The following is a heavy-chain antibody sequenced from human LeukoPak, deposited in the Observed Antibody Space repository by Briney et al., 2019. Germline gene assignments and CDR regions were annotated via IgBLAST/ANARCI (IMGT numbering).Heavy chain of an antibody. CDR1: GFTFSNYA. CDR2: ISGSGGST. Sequence: PGGSLRLSCAASGFTFSNYAMSWVRQAPGKGPEWLSAISGSGGSTTDADSVKGRFTTSRDNSKSTLYLQMNSLRAEDTAIYYCAKIFHTDGYYLGEHLFDAWGQGTLVTVS. J-gene: IGHJ5*02. CDR3: AKIFHTDGYYLGEHLFDA. D-gene: IGHD3-22*01. V-gene: IGHV3-23*01.